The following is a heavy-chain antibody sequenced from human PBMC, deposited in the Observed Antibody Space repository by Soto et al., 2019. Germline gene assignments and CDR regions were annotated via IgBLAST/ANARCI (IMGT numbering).Heavy chain of an antibody. CDR3: VRTSLVVAAATREDY. Sequence: EVQLVESGGGLVPPGGSLRLSCAASGFTFSSYWMHWVRQAPVKGLVWVSRINSDGSSTSYADSVKGRFTISRDNAKNTLYLQMNSLRAEDTAVYYGVRTSLVVAAATREDYWGQGTLVTVSS. J-gene: IGHJ4*02. CDR2: INSDGSST. V-gene: IGHV3-74*01. D-gene: IGHD2-15*01. CDR1: GFTFSSYW.